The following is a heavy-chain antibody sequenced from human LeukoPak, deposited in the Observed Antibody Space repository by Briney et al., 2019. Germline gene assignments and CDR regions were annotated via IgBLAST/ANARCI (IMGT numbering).Heavy chain of an antibody. V-gene: IGHV4-38-2*02. Sequence: PSETLSLTCIVSGYSISSGYDWGWIRPPPGKGLEWIGTFYYSGSTYYNPSLKSRVTISVDTSKNQLSLKLSSVTAADTAVYYCARGVAGHFGGFFFDSWGQGALVTVSS. D-gene: IGHD2-21*01. CDR3: ARGVAGHFGGFFFDS. J-gene: IGHJ4*02. CDR1: GYSISSGYD. CDR2: FYYSGST.